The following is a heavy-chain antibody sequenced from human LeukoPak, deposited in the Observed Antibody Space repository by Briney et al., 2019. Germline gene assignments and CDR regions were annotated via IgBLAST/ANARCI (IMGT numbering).Heavy chain of an antibody. CDR3: ARLGSQMFIDY. CDR2: IYPGDSDT. V-gene: IGHV5-51*01. D-gene: IGHD1-26*01. J-gene: IGHJ4*02. Sequence: GESLKISCKGSGYSFTNYWIGWVRQLPGKGLEWMGIIYPGDSDTRYSPSFQGQVTISVDKSISTAYLQWSSLKASDTAMHYCARLGSQMFIDYWGQGTPVTVSS. CDR1: GYSFTNYW.